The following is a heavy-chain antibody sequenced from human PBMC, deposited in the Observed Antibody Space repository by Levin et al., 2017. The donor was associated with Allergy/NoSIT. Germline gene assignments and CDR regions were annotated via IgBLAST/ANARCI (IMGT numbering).Heavy chain of an antibody. Sequence: SETLSLTCTVSGGSISTYYWSWIRQPPGKGLEWIGYVYYSGITKYNASLNSRLTISVDTSKNQFSLNLNSVTAADTAVYYCARHGGGTRRVVGDAFDIWGQGTMVTV. V-gene: IGHV4-59*08. CDR3: ARHGGGTRRVVGDAFDI. CDR2: VYYSGIT. CDR1: GGSISTYY. D-gene: IGHD3-16*01. J-gene: IGHJ3*02.